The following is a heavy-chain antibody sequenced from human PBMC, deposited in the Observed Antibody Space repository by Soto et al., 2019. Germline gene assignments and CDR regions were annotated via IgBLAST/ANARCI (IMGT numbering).Heavy chain of an antibody. D-gene: IGHD3-3*01. J-gene: IGHJ6*02. Sequence: GGAVQVSWEACGYGFTSYGRSWVRQAPGQGSEWMGWITAYKGNTNYAQMLQGRVTMTADTSTSTAYMELRSLRSDDRGVYYCARGENDIWRGYYPDRCYYYGIDVWGQGTGVTVSS. CDR3: ARGENDIWRGYYPDRCYYYGIDV. CDR2: ITAYKGNT. CDR1: GYGFTSYG. V-gene: IGHV1-18*01.